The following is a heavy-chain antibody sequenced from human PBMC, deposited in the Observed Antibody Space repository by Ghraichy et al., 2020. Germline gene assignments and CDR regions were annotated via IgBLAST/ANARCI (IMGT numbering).Heavy chain of an antibody. CDR2: ISYNRNI. J-gene: IGHJ3*01. V-gene: IGHV4-30-4*08. Sequence: SETLSLTCTVSGGSFNSKDYWWSWVRQPPGKGLEFIGFISYNRNIYYSPSLKSRLSISVDRLWNQFSLQLSSMTAADTAVYYCARWTRHCSTSGCSAFDVWGQGTMVTVSS. CDR3: ARWTRHCSTSGCSAFDV. D-gene: IGHD2-2*01. CDR1: GGSFNSKDYW.